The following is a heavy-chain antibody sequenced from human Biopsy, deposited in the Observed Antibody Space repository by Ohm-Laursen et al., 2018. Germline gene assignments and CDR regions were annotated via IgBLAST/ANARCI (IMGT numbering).Heavy chain of an antibody. J-gene: IGHJ3*02. CDR2: VYTSGST. V-gene: IGHV4-4*07. CDR1: GGSLKNYY. Sequence: GTLSLTCPVSGGSLKNYYWSWIRQPAGKGLEWIGRVYTSGSTSYNPSLESRVTMSVVTSKNQFSLKVTSMTAAGTALYYCARDYGLELGGLEAFDIWGQGTMVTVSS. D-gene: IGHD1-7*01. CDR3: ARDYGLELGGLEAFDI.